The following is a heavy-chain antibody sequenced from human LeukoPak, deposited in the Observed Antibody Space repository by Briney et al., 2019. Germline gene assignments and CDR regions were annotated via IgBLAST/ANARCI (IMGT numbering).Heavy chain of an antibody. CDR1: GGSISSSSYY. CDR2: IYYSGST. Sequence: SETLSLTCTVSGGSISSSSYYWGWIRQPPGKGLEWIGNIYYSGSTYYNPSLKSRVTISVDTSKNQFSLKLSSVTAADTAVYYCATVRGGYFDYWGQGTLVTVPS. CDR3: ATVRGGYFDY. J-gene: IGHJ4*02. D-gene: IGHD3-16*01. V-gene: IGHV4-39*07.